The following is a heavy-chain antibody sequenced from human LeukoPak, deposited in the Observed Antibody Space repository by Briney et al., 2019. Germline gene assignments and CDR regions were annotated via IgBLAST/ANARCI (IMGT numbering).Heavy chain of an antibody. Sequence: SETLSLTCTVSGGSVSNSNYCWGWIRQPPGKQLEWIGSIDYSGSPLYNPSLKSRVTISVDTSKNQFSLKLSSVTAADTAVYYCARVNPGDYDAFDIWGQGTMVTVSS. CDR1: GGSVSNSNYC. J-gene: IGHJ3*02. V-gene: IGHV4-39*07. CDR2: IDYSGSP. D-gene: IGHD4-17*01. CDR3: ARVNPGDYDAFDI.